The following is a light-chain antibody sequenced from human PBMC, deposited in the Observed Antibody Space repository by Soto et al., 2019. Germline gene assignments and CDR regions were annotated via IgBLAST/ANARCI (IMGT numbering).Light chain of an antibody. Sequence: QSALTQPPSVSGAPGQRVTISCAGSSSNIGAGYDVHWYQQLPGAAPKLLIYGNTNRPSGVPDRFSGSKSGTSASLAITGLQPEDETDYYCQSYDSSLSGHYVFGTGTKVTVL. CDR1: SSNIGAGYD. CDR3: QSYDSSLSGHYV. CDR2: GNT. J-gene: IGLJ1*01. V-gene: IGLV1-40*01.